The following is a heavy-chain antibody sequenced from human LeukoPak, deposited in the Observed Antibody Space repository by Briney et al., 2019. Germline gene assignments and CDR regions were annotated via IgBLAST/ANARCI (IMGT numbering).Heavy chain of an antibody. V-gene: IGHV4-61*02. CDR1: GGSISSGSYY. J-gene: IGHJ4*02. CDR3: ARVRFGEGFYFDY. Sequence: SETLSLTCTVSGGSISSGSYYWSWLRQPAGKGLEWIGRIYTSGSTNYNPSLKSRVTISVDTSKNQFSLKLSSGTAADTAVYYCARVRFGEGFYFDYWGQGTLVTVSS. D-gene: IGHD3-10*01. CDR2: IYTSGST.